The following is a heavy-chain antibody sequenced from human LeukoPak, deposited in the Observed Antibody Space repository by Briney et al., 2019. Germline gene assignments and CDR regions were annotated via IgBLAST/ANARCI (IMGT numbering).Heavy chain of an antibody. J-gene: IGHJ5*02. D-gene: IGHD2-2*01. CDR2: IYTSGST. CDR1: GGSISSYY. Sequence: PSETLSLTCTVSGGSISSYYWSWIRQPAGKGLEWIGRIYTSGSTNYNPSLKSRVTMSVDTSKNQFSLKLSSVTAADTAVYYCARSPRCSSTSCYARVWFDPWGQGTLVTVSS. CDR3: ARSPRCSSTSCYARVWFDP. V-gene: IGHV4-4*07.